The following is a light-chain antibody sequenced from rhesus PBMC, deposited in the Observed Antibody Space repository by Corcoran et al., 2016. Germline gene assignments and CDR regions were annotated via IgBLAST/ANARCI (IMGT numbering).Light chain of an antibody. V-gene: IGKV1-36*02. CDR3: LQGYSTPYS. Sequence: DIQMTQSPSSLSASVGDRVTITCRASQGISDYLSWYQQKPGKAPKRLIYAASSLESGVPSRFSVSGYGTEFTLTSISLQPEDFAAYYCLQGYSTPYSFGQVTKVEIK. CDR1: QGISDY. J-gene: IGKJ2*01. CDR2: AAS.